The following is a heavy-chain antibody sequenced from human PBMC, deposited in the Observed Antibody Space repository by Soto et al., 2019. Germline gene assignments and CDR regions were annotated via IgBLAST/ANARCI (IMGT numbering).Heavy chain of an antibody. CDR1: GGSISSSSYY. Sequence: QRQLQESGPGLVKPSETLSLTCTVSGGSISSSSYYWGWIRQPPGKGLEWIGSIYYSGSTYYNPSLKSRVTISVDTSKNQFSLKLSSVTAADTAVYYCARLGYSGYDLPIYVGYWGQGTLVTVSS. D-gene: IGHD5-12*01. CDR2: IYYSGST. CDR3: ARLGYSGYDLPIYVGY. V-gene: IGHV4-39*01. J-gene: IGHJ4*02.